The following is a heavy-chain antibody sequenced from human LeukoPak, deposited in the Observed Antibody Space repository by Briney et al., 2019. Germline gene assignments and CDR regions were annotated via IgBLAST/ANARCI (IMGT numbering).Heavy chain of an antibody. CDR3: ARSLLVHNPYYYYYYMDV. Sequence: SVKVSCKASGGTFSSYAISWVRQAPGQGLEWMGGIIPIFGTANYAQKFQGRVTITADESTSTAYMELSSLRSEDTAVYYCARSLLVHNPYYYYYYMDVWGKGTTVTVSS. CDR2: IIPIFGTA. J-gene: IGHJ6*03. D-gene: IGHD6-6*01. V-gene: IGHV1-69*13. CDR1: GGTFSSYA.